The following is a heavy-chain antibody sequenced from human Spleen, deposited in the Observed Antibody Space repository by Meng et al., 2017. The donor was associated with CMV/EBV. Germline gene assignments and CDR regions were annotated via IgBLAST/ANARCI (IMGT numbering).Heavy chain of an antibody. V-gene: IGHV3-21*01. CDR2: ISSSSSYI. Sequence: GESLKISCAASGFTFSSYSMNWVRQAPGKGLEWVSSISSSSSYIYYADSVKGRFTISRDNAKNSLYLQMNSLRAEDTAVYYCARDDGSTWVIRYWGQGTLVTVSS. D-gene: IGHD6-13*01. CDR3: ARDDGSTWVIRY. CDR1: GFTFSSYS. J-gene: IGHJ1*01.